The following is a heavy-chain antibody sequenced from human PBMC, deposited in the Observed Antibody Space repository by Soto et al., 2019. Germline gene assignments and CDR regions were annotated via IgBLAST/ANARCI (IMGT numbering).Heavy chain of an antibody. Sequence: EVPLVESGGGLVKPGGSLRLSCAASGFTFSSYSMNWVRQAPGKGLEWVSSISSSSSYIYYADSVKGRFTISRDNAKNSLHLQMNSLRAEDTAVYYCARSRRIAAAGKITYYFDYWGQGTLVTVSS. CDR2: ISSSSSYI. CDR1: GFTFSSYS. V-gene: IGHV3-21*01. CDR3: ARSRRIAAAGKITYYFDY. D-gene: IGHD6-13*01. J-gene: IGHJ4*02.